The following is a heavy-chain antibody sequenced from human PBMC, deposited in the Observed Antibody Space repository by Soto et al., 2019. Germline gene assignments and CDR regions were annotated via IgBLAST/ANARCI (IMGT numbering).Heavy chain of an antibody. CDR1: GYTFTSYG. CDR3: AREMVRGVGSDY. Sequence: QVQLVQSGAEVKKPGASVKVSCKASGYTFTSYGISWVRQAPGQGLEWMGWISTYNGNTKYAQKLQRSVTMPTDTPTSTAYMELRSLRSDETAVFYCAREMVRGVGSDYWGQGTLVTVSS. D-gene: IGHD3-10*01. V-gene: IGHV1-18*01. J-gene: IGHJ4*02. CDR2: ISTYNGNT.